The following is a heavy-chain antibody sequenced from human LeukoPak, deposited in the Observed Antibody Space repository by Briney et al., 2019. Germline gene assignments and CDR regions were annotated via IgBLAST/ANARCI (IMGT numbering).Heavy chain of an antibody. CDR3: ARVATTSVGY. CDR2: IKQDGSER. D-gene: IGHD5-12*01. J-gene: IGHJ4*02. V-gene: IGHV3-7*01. CDR1: GFTFSSYW. Sequence: PGGSLRLSCAVSGFTFSSYWMRSVRQAPGRGLEWVANIKQDGSERYYVDSGKGRFTISRDNAKNSLYLQMNSLRAEDTAVYYCARVATTSVGYWGQGTLVTVSS.